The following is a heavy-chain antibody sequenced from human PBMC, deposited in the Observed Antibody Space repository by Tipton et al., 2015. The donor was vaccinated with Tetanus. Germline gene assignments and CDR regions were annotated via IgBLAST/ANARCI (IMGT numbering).Heavy chain of an antibody. Sequence: QLVQSGPEVKKPGASVNISCKASGYTFTKYYMHWVRQAPGQGLEWMGMINPSRGGTMYAQQFQGRVTMTRDTSTSTTYLDLSSLRSEDTAVYYCARELSQYCTSTSCPHGMDVWGQGTAVTVSS. CDR2: INPSRGGT. D-gene: IGHD2-2*01. CDR1: GYTFTKYY. J-gene: IGHJ6*02. CDR3: ARELSQYCTSTSCPHGMDV. V-gene: IGHV1-46*01.